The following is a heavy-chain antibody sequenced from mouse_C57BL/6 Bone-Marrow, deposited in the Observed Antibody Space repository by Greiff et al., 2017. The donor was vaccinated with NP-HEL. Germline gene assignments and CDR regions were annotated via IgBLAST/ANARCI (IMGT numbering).Heavy chain of an antibody. J-gene: IGHJ2*01. CDR1: GYTFTSYW. V-gene: IGHV1-69*01. CDR2: IDPSDSYT. Sequence: QVQLQQPGAELVMPGASVKLSCKASGYTFTSYWMHWVKQRPGQGLEWIGEIDPSDSYTNYIQKFKGKSTLTVDKSSSTAYMQLSSLTSEDAAVYYCAGTSYYGYGGFDYGGQGTTLTVSA. CDR3: AGTSYYGYGGFDY. D-gene: IGHD2-2*01.